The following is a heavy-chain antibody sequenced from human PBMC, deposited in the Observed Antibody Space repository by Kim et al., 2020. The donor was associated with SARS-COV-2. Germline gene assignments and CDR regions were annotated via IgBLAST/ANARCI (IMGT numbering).Heavy chain of an antibody. D-gene: IGHD4-17*01. V-gene: IGHV4-34*01. Sequence: LKGRVTKSVDTSKNQFSLKLSSVTAADTAVYYCARGTTVTTLYYYYYGMDVWGQGTTVTVSS. CDR3: ARGTTVTTLYYYYYGMDV. J-gene: IGHJ6*02.